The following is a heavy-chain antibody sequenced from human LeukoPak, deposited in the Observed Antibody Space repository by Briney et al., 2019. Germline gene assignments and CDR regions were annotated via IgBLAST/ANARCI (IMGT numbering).Heavy chain of an antibody. CDR2: IYYSGST. CDR1: GGSISSYY. Sequence: SETLSLTCTVSGGSISSYYWSWIRQPPGKGLEWIGYIYYSGSTNYNPSLKSRVTISVDTSKNQFSLKLSSVTAADTAIYWESLSFIDYWGQGTLVTVSS. D-gene: IGHD1-26*01. CDR3: SLSFIDY. V-gene: IGHV4-59*08. J-gene: IGHJ4*02.